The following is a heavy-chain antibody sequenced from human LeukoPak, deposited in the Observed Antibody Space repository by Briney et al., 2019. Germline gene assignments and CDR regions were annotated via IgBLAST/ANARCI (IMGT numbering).Heavy chain of an antibody. CDR1: GFTFSDYY. D-gene: IGHD2-2*02. V-gene: IGHV3-11*01. CDR3: AREAGYCSSTGCYKAAIDY. Sequence: GGSLRLSCAASGFTFSDYYMSWIRQAPGKGLEWVSYISSSGSTIYYADSVKGRFTISRDNAKNSLYLQMNSLRAEDTAVYYCAREAGYCSSTGCYKAAIDYWGQGTLVTVSS. J-gene: IGHJ4*02. CDR2: ISSSGSTI.